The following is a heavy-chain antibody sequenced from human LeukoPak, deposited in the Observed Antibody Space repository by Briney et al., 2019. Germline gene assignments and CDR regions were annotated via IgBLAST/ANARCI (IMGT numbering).Heavy chain of an antibody. V-gene: IGHV4-59*01. CDR3: ARTTEAHSWRTRYYDYYMDV. Sequence: PSETLSLTCTVSGGSISSYYWSWIRQPPGKGLEWIGYIYYSGSTNYNPSLKSRVTISVDTSKNQFALKLSSVTAADTAVYYCARTTEAHSWRTRYYDYYMDVWGKGTTVTVSS. CDR2: IYYSGST. J-gene: IGHJ6*03. CDR1: GGSISSYY. D-gene: IGHD6-13*01.